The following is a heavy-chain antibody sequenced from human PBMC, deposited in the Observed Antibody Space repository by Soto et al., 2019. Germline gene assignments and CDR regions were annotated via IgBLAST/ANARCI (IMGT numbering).Heavy chain of an antibody. CDR1: GGSISSSSYY. CDR3: ARQEGTDYDILTGYSPYYFDY. CDR2: IYYSGST. V-gene: IGHV4-39*01. Sequence: PSETLSLTCTVSGGSISSSSYYWGWIRQPPGKGLEWIGSIYYSGSTYYNPSLKSRVTISVDTSKNQFSLKLSSVTAADTAVYYCARQEGTDYDILTGYSPYYFDYWGQGTLVTVSS. J-gene: IGHJ4*02. D-gene: IGHD3-9*01.